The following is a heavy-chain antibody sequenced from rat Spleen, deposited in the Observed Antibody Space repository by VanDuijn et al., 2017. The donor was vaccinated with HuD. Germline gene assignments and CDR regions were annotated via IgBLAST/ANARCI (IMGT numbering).Heavy chain of an antibody. CDR1: GFTFSDYY. J-gene: IGHJ2*01. Sequence: EVQLVESDGGLVQPGGSLKLSCAASGFTFSDYYMAWVRQAPTRGLEWVATISFDGTSSYYRDSVKGRFTISRDYAQNTLYLQMDSLRPEDTATYYCARRFDFDHWGQGVMVTVSS. CDR3: ARRFDFDH. CDR2: ISFDGTSS. D-gene: IGHD4-1*01. V-gene: IGHV5-29*01.